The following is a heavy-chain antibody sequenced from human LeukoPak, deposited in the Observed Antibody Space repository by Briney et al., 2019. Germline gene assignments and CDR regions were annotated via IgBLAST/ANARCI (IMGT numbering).Heavy chain of an antibody. CDR1: GFTFSSYW. V-gene: IGHV3-74*01. CDR2: INSDGSST. J-gene: IGHJ4*02. Sequence: GGSLRLSCAASGFTFSSYWMHWVRQAPGKGLVWVSRINSDGSSTSYADSVKGRFTISRDNAKNTLYLQMNSLRAEDTAVYYCAIGDPTGLYDYWGRGTLVTVSS. CDR3: AIGDPTGLYDY. D-gene: IGHD3-10*01.